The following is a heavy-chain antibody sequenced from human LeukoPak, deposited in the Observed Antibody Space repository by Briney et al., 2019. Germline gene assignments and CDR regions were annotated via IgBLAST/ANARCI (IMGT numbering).Heavy chain of an antibody. V-gene: IGHV1-18*01. CDR3: ARLYSSSWYRVDDY. CDR2: ISPDNGNT. CDR1: GNTFTTYG. Sequence: APAKVSCKVSGNTFTTYGISWVRQAPGQGLEWMGWISPDNGNTNYAQNLQGRVTLTTDTSTSTAYMELRSLRSDDTAVYYCARLYSSSWYRVDDYWGQGTLVTVSP. D-gene: IGHD6-13*01. J-gene: IGHJ4*02.